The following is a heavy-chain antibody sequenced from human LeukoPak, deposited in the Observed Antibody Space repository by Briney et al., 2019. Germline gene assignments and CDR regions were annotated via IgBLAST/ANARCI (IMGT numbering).Heavy chain of an antibody. D-gene: IGHD6-6*01. Sequence: GSPKPSCTASGFTLRNYWMHWVRPVPGKRLVWVSRISGDGSVTNYADSVQGRFTISRDNAKNILYLQINNLRSEDTAVYYCARYSSSSGGASYYLDYWGHGTLITVSS. V-gene: IGHV3-74*01. CDR2: ISGDGSVT. CDR1: GFTLRNYW. J-gene: IGHJ4*01. CDR3: ARYSSSSGGASYYLDY.